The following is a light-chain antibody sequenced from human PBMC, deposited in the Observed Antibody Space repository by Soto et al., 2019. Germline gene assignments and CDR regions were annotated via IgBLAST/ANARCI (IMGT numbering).Light chain of an antibody. CDR2: DVT. Sequence: QSVLTQPASVSGSPGQSITISCTGTSSDVDTYIYISWYQQHPGKAPKLIIYDVTNRPPGVSNHFSGSKSGNTASLTISGLQTEDEADYYCSSYTFSTLVFATGTKLTVL. V-gene: IGLV2-14*03. CDR1: SSDVDTYIY. J-gene: IGLJ1*01. CDR3: SSYTFSTLV.